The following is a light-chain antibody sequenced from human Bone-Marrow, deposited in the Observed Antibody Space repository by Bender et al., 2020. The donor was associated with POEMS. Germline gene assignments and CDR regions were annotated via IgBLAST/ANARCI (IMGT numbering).Light chain of an antibody. CDR3: AVWDDSLNGWV. V-gene: IGLV1-44*01. CDR2: SSH. J-gene: IGLJ3*02. Sequence: QSVLTQPPSASGTPGQRVTISCSGGSSNIGAHAVNWYQHLPGTAPKLLIYSSHRRPSEVPDRFSGSRSGPSACLAISGIQSEDGADYYCAVWDDSLNGWVFGGGTKLTVL. CDR1: SSNIGAHA.